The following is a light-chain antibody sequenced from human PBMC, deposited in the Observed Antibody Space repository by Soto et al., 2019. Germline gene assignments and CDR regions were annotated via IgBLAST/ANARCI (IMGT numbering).Light chain of an antibody. Sequence: DIQITQSPSTLSASVGDRVTITCRASQSISSWLAWYQQKPGEAPRLLIYDASSLESGVPSRFSGSGSGTEFTPTISSLQPDDFATYYCQQYNSYSTGTFGQGTKVDIK. CDR2: DAS. V-gene: IGKV1-5*01. J-gene: IGKJ1*01. CDR3: QQYNSYSTGT. CDR1: QSISSW.